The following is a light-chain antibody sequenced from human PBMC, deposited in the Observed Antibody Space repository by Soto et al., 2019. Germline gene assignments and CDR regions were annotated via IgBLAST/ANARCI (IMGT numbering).Light chain of an antibody. V-gene: IGKV1-5*01. CDR3: QHYDTDWT. Sequence: DIQMTLSPSTLAASIGDRVNITCRASQNIHTWLAWYQQRPGKAPKLLIYDASTLESGVPSRFSGGGCGTEFSLTVSSLQPDDFATYYCQHYDTDWTFGLGTKVDIK. J-gene: IGKJ1*01. CDR1: QNIHTW. CDR2: DAS.